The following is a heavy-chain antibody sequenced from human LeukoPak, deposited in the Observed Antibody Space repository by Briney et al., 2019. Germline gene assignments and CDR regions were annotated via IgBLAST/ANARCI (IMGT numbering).Heavy chain of an antibody. D-gene: IGHD6-13*01. CDR2: ISGSGGST. J-gene: IGHJ5*02. V-gene: IGHV3-23*01. CDR1: GFTFSSYA. CDR3: AKDSPQLVRWWVGP. Sequence: GGSLRLSCAASGFTFSSYAMSWVRQAPGKGLEWVSAISGSGGSTYYADSVKGRFTISRDNSKNTLYLQMNSLRAEYTAVYSCAKDSPQLVRWWVGPWGQGTLVTVSS.